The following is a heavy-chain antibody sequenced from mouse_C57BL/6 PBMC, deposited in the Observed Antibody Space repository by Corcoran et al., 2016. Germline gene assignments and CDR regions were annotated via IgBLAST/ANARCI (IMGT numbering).Heavy chain of an antibody. CDR2: IYPGSGNT. CDR1: GDSFTSYY. J-gene: IGHJ3*01. CDR3: ARSYYGSSFAY. V-gene: IGHV1-66*01. Sequence: VQLQQAGPELVKPGASVKISCKASGDSFTSYYIHWVKQRPGQGLEWIGWIYPGSGNTKYNEKFKGKATLTADTSSSTAYMQLSSLTSEDSAVYYCARSYYGSSFAYWGQGTLVTVSA. D-gene: IGHD1-1*01.